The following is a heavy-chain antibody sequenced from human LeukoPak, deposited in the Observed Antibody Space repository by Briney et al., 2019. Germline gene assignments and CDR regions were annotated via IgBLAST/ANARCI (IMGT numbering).Heavy chain of an antibody. V-gene: IGHV4-59*01. CDR2: VHYSGNT. CDR1: GGSISTYY. Sequence: SETLSLTCTVSGGSISTYYWNWIRKPPPQGLGRIGYVHYSGNTNYNPSLQSRVTISVDTSKNQFSLKLSSVTAADTALYYCARDVGSPEGQNGFHIWGQGTMVTVSS. J-gene: IGHJ3*02. CDR3: ARDVGSPEGQNGFHI. D-gene: IGHD1-26*01.